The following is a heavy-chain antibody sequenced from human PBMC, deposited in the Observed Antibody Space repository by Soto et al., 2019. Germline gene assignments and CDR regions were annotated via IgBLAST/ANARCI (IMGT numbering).Heavy chain of an antibody. CDR2: IDPFDSQT. CDR1: GYRFTTYW. Sequence: GESLKISCQGSGYRFTTYWITWVRQMPGKGLEWMGRIDPFDSQTKYSPSFQGHVTISADKSINTAYLQWRSLKASDTAMYYCAREGCSFGRNNYGMDVWGQGTTVTVSS. J-gene: IGHJ6*02. D-gene: IGHD5-18*01. V-gene: IGHV5-10-1*01. CDR3: AREGCSFGRNNYGMDV.